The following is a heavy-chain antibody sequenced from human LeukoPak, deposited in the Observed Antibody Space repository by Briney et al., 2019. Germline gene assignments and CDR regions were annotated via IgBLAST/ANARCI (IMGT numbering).Heavy chain of an antibody. CDR3: ARGLVRDYYYYYGMDV. Sequence: SETLSLTCTVSSGFIYRRNLHCPWIRQPPGKGLEWIGSIYYSGATYYNPSLKSRVTMSVDTSNNQFSLKLSSVYAADTAVYYCARGLVRDYYYYYGMDVWGQGTTVTVSS. CDR1: SGFIYRRNLH. D-gene: IGHD6-19*01. CDR2: IYYSGAT. V-gene: IGHV4-39*01. J-gene: IGHJ6*02.